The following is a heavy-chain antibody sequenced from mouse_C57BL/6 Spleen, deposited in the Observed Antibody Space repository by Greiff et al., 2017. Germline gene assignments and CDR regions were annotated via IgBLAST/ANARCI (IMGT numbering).Heavy chain of an antibody. J-gene: IGHJ2*01. CDR1: GFTFSDYG. CDR2: ISSGSSTI. D-gene: IGHD2-4*01. CDR3: ARTMITTYYFDY. Sequence: EVMLVESGGGLVKPGGSLKLSCAASGFTFSDYGMHWVRQAPEKGLEWVAYISSGSSTIYYADTVKGRFTISRDNAKNTLFLQMPSLRSEDTAMYYCARTMITTYYFDYWGQGTTLTVSS. V-gene: IGHV5-17*01.